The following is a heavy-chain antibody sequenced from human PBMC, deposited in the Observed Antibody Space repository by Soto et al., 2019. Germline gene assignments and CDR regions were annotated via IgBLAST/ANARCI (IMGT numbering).Heavy chain of an antibody. CDR1: GGSISSSSYY. CDR3: ARHAVQSSGLTDS. Sequence: QLQLQESGPGLVKPSETLSLTCTVSGGSISSSSYYWGWIRQPPGKGLEWIGSIYYSGSTYYNPSHTSRVPISVPTSTHQFSPKLLSAPAADPAVYSRARHAVQSSGLTDSWGQGPLVTVSS. J-gene: IGHJ5*01. D-gene: IGHD6-19*01. V-gene: IGHV4-39*01. CDR2: IYYSGST.